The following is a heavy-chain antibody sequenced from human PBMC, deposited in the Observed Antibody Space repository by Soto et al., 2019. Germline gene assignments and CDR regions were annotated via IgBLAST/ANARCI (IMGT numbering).Heavy chain of an antibody. CDR1: GYTFTSYA. Sequence: QVQLVQSGAEVKKPGASVKVSCKASGYTFTSYAMHWVRQAPGQRLEWMGWINAGNGNTKYSQKFQGRVTITRDTSASTAYMELSSLRSEDTAVYYCSATYYYGSGSYYNVLRLFHFDYWGQGTLVTVSS. D-gene: IGHD3-10*01. J-gene: IGHJ4*02. V-gene: IGHV1-3*01. CDR2: INAGNGNT. CDR3: SATYYYGSGSYYNVLRLFHFDY.